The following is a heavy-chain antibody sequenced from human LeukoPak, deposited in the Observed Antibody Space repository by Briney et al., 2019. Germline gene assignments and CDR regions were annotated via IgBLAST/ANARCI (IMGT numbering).Heavy chain of an antibody. D-gene: IGHD3-22*01. J-gene: IGHJ4*02. CDR1: GFTFSSYG. V-gene: IGHV3-33*01. Sequence: GGSLRLSCAASGFTFSSYGMHWVRQAPGKGLEWVAVIWYDGSNKYYADSVKGQFTISRDNSKNTLYLQMNSLRAEDTAVYYCATNRGYYDSSGYPRDWGQGTLVTVSS. CDR3: ATNRGYYDSSGYPRD. CDR2: IWYDGSNK.